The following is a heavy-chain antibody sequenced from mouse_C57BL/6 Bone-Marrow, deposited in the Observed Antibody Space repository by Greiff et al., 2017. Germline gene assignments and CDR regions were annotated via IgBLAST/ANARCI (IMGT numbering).Heavy chain of an antibody. CDR2: IRSKSNNYAT. CDR1: GFSFNTYA. CDR3: VSPSWDY. J-gene: IGHJ2*01. V-gene: IGHV10-1*01. D-gene: IGHD6-1*01. Sequence: EVQGVESGGGLVQPKGSLKLSCAASGFSFNTYAMNWVRHDPGTGLEWVARIRSKSNNYATYYADSVKDRFTISRDDSESMLYLQMNNLKTEDTAMYYCVSPSWDYWGQGTTLTVSS.